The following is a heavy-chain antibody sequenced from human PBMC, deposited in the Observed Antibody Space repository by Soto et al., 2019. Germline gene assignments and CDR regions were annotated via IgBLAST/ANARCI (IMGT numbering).Heavy chain of an antibody. CDR3: ARDFRIVVVSFGMDV. D-gene: IGHD3-22*01. J-gene: IGHJ6*02. Sequence: ASVKVSCKASGYTFTGYYMHWVRQAPGQGLEWMGWINPNSGGTNYAQKFQGRVTMTRDTSISTAYMELSRLRSGDTAVYYCARDFRIVVVSFGMDVWGQGTTVTVSS. CDR2: INPNSGGT. CDR1: GYTFTGYY. V-gene: IGHV1-2*02.